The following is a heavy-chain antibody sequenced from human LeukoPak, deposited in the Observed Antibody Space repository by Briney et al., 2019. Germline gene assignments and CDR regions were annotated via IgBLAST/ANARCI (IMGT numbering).Heavy chain of an antibody. J-gene: IGHJ5*02. CDR2: ISYDGSNK. Sequence: PGRSLRLSCAASGFTFSSYAMHWVRQAPGKGLEWVAVISYDGSNKYYADSEKGRFTISKDNSKNALYLQMNSLRAEDTAVYYCARGGRIVVVPAAIVNWFDPWGQGTLVTVSS. V-gene: IGHV3-30*04. CDR3: ARGGRIVVVPAAIVNWFDP. D-gene: IGHD2-2*01. CDR1: GFTFSSYA.